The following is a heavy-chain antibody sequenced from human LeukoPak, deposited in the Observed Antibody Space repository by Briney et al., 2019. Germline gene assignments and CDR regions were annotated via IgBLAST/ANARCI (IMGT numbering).Heavy chain of an antibody. CDR2: ISNSGSTI. CDR1: GFTFSSYE. Sequence: GGSLRLSCAASGFTFSSYEMNWVRQAPGKGLEWVSYISNSGSTIYYADSVKGRFTISRDNAKNSLYLQMNSLRAEDTAVYYCAREQKIVVVVAATRAGMDVWGQGTTVTVSS. J-gene: IGHJ6*02. D-gene: IGHD2-15*01. CDR3: AREQKIVVVVAATRAGMDV. V-gene: IGHV3-48*03.